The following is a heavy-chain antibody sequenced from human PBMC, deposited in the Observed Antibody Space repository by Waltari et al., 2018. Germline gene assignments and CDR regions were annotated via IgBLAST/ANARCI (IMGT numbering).Heavy chain of an antibody. Sequence: QLQLQESGPGLVTPSETLSLTCTVSGCSLSSSSYYCGWSRQPPGKGLEWIGSIYYSGSTYYNQSLKSRVTISVDTSKNQFSLKLSSVTAADTAVYYCARRFSYGGHDYWGQGTLVTVSS. CDR1: GCSLSSSSYY. CDR3: ARRFSYGGHDY. J-gene: IGHJ4*02. V-gene: IGHV4-39*01. D-gene: IGHD4-17*01. CDR2: IYYSGST.